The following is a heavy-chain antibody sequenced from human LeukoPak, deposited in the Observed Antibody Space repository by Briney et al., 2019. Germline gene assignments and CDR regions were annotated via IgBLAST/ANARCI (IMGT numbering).Heavy chain of an antibody. CDR3: ARDLYSGYDWVGFNI. CDR1: GGXISSYY. J-gene: IGHJ3*02. V-gene: IGHV4-59*01. CDR2: IYYSGST. Sequence: PSETLSLTCNVSGGXISSYYCSWIRQPPGKGLEWIGYIYYSGSTNYNPSLKSRVTISVDTSKNQFSLKLSSVTAADTAVYYCARDLYSGYDWVGFNIWGQGTVVTVSS. D-gene: IGHD5-12*01.